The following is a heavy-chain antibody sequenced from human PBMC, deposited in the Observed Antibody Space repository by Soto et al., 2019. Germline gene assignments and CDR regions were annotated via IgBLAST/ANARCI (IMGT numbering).Heavy chain of an antibody. CDR3: ARGFNSALDI. J-gene: IGHJ3*02. Sequence: GGSLRLSCAATGFIFSSYWMSWVRQAPGKGLEWVANIKQDGSEKYYVDSAKGRFTISRDNAKNTLHLQMNSLRGEDTAVYYCARGFNSALDIWGQGTMVTVSS. CDR2: IKQDGSEK. V-gene: IGHV3-7*01. CDR1: GFIFSSYW.